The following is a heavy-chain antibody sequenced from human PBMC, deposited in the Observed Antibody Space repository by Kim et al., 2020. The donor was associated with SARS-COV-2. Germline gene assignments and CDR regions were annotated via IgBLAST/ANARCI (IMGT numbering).Heavy chain of an antibody. D-gene: IGHD6-6*01. CDR3: ARPSSSSPDDAFDI. V-gene: IGHV4-39*01. J-gene: IGHJ3*02. Sequence: NPSLKSRVTISVDTSKNQFSLKLSSVTAADTAVYYCARPSSSSPDDAFDIWGQGTMVTVSS.